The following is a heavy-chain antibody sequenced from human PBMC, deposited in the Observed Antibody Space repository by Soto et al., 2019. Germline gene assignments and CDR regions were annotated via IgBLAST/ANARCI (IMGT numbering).Heavy chain of an antibody. Sequence: TSETLSLTCNVSGGSISSSTYYWGWIRHPPGKGLEWIGNIYYSGSTYYTPSLKSRVTISVDTSKNHFSLKLSSVTAADTAVYYCAGIQGDYETRRYFDVWGRGTRVTVSS. CDR3: AGIQGDYETRRYFDV. J-gene: IGHJ2*01. CDR1: GGSISSSTYY. D-gene: IGHD4-17*01. V-gene: IGHV4-39*02. CDR2: IYYSGST.